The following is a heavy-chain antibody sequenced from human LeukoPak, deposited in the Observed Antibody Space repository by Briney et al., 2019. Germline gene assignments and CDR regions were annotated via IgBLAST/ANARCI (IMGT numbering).Heavy chain of an antibody. Sequence: QTGGSLRLSCAASGFTFSSYAMSWVRQAPGKGLEWVSAISGSGGSTYYADSVKGRFTISRDNSKNTLYLQMNSLRAEDTAVYYCAKGYDSSEGVGIFDYWGQGTLVTVSS. CDR3: AKGYDSSEGVGIFDY. CDR1: GFTFSSYA. D-gene: IGHD3-22*01. J-gene: IGHJ4*02. CDR2: ISGSGGST. V-gene: IGHV3-23*01.